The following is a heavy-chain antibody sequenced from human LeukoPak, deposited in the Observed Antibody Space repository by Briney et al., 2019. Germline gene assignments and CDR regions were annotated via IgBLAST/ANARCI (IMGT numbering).Heavy chain of an antibody. D-gene: IGHD5-12*01. V-gene: IGHV4-39*01. Sequence: PSETLSLTCTVSGGSISSSSYYWGWIRQPPGKGLEWIGSIYYSGSTYYNPSPKSRVTISVDTSKNQFSLKLSSVTAADTAVYYCARPRHSGYDFGFDYWGQGTLVTVSS. CDR2: IYYSGST. CDR3: ARPRHSGYDFGFDY. J-gene: IGHJ4*02. CDR1: GGSISSSSYY.